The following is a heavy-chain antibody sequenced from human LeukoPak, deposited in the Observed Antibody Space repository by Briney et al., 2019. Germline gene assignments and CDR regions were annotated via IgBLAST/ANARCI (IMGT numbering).Heavy chain of an antibody. Sequence: GGSLRLSCAASGFTFSSYAMSWVRQAPGKGLEWVSAISGSGGSTYYADSVKGRFTISRDNSKNTLYLQMNSLRAEDTAVYYCAKEIRDYCSSTSCYFDYWGQGTPVTVSS. V-gene: IGHV3-23*01. J-gene: IGHJ4*02. CDR1: GFTFSSYA. CDR2: ISGSGGST. D-gene: IGHD2-2*01. CDR3: AKEIRDYCSSTSCYFDY.